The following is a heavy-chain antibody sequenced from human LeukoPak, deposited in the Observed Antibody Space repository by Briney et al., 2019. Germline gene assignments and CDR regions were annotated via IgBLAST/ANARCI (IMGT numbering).Heavy chain of an antibody. CDR3: ARGGGPDAFDI. CDR1: GGSISSYY. CDR2: IYYSGST. Sequence: SETLSLTCTVSGGSISSYYWSWIRQPPGKGLEWIGYIYYSGSTNYNPSLKGRVTISVDTSKNQFSLKLSSVTAADTAVYYCARGGGPDAFDIWGQGTMVTVSS. V-gene: IGHV4-59*12. D-gene: IGHD4-23*01. J-gene: IGHJ3*02.